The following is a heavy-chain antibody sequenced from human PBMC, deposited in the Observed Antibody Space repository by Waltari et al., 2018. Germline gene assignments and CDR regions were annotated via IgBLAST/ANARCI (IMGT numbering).Heavy chain of an antibody. J-gene: IGHJ4*02. CDR1: GGTFRSYT. CDR2: IIPILGIA. V-gene: IGHV1-69*02. CDR3: ARSDYYDSSGYESSSFDY. Sequence: QVQLVQSGAEVKKPGSSVKVSCKASGGTFRSYTISWVRQAPGPGLEWMGRIIPILGIANYAQKFQGRVTITADKSTSTAYMELSSLRSEDTAVYYCARSDYYDSSGYESSSFDYWGQGTLVTVSS. D-gene: IGHD3-22*01.